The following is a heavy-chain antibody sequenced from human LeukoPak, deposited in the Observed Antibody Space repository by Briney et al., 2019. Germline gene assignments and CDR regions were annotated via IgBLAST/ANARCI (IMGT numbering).Heavy chain of an antibody. CDR2: ISDSGFNT. J-gene: IGHJ4*02. D-gene: IGHD6-19*01. CDR1: GFTFSSYA. V-gene: IGHV3-23*01. CDR3: AKDRWGAVASFDY. Sequence: GESLKISCQGSGFTFSSYAMSWVRQAPGEGLEWVSAISDSGFNTYYAYSARGRFTISRDNSKNTLYLQMNSLRAEDTAVYYCAKDRWGAVASFDYWGQGTLVTVSS.